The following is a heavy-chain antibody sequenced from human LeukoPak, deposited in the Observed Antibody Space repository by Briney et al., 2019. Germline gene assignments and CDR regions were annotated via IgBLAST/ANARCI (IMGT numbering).Heavy chain of an antibody. CDR2: ISGSSDSI. J-gene: IGHJ5*02. CDR3: GKSRIGFSGLVDL. Sequence: GGSLRLSCAASGFTFSTYGMQWVRQVPGKGLEWVSYISGSSDSIKYAESVKGRFTNSRDNAKNSPYLRLNSLRAEDTAVYYCGKSRIGFSGLVDLWGQGTLVTVSS. V-gene: IGHV3-48*04. CDR1: GFTFSTYG. D-gene: IGHD1-26*01.